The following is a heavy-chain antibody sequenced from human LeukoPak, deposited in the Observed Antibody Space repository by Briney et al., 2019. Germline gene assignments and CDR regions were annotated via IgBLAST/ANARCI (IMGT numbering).Heavy chain of an antibody. Sequence: ASVKVSCKASGYTFTSYYMNWVRQAPGQGLEWMGSINPNSGGTNYAQKFQGRVTMTRDTSISTAYMKLSRLRSDDTAVYYCASNHLSGSYYWFDPWGQGTLVTVSS. V-gene: IGHV1-2*02. J-gene: IGHJ5*02. D-gene: IGHD3-10*01. CDR1: GYTFTSYY. CDR2: INPNSGGT. CDR3: ASNHLSGSYYWFDP.